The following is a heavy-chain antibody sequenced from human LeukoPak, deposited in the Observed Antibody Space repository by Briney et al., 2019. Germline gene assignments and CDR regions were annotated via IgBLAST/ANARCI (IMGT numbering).Heavy chain of an antibody. J-gene: IGHJ4*02. CDR3: ARKFLGSRGYYFDY. Sequence: ASVKVSCKASGYTFTSFDINWVRQATGQGLEWMGWMNPNTGNTGYAQEFQGRITMTRNSSISTAYLELSSLRSDDTAVYYCARKFLGSRGYYFDYWGQGTLVTVSS. CDR2: MNPNTGNT. D-gene: IGHD3-10*01. CDR1: GYTFTSFD. V-gene: IGHV1-8*01.